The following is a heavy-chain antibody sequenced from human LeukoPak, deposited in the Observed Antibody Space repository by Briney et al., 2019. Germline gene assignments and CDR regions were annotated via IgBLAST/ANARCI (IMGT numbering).Heavy chain of an antibody. CDR1: GFTFTGYY. CDR3: ARGLSGPYYHYYMDV. V-gene: IGHV1-2*02. CDR2: INPNHGDT. Sequence: GASVKVSCKASGFTFTGYYIHWVRQAPGQGLEWMGWINPNHGDTNYSQKVQGRVSMTRDTSISTAYMELSRLRSDDTAVYYCARGLSGPYYHYYMDVWGKGTTVTVSS. J-gene: IGHJ6*03. D-gene: IGHD2-15*01.